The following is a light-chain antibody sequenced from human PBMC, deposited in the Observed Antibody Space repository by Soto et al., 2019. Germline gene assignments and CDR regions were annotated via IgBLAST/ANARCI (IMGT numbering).Light chain of an antibody. V-gene: IGKV3-15*01. CDR3: QQYNNWPPYT. Sequence: EIVMTQSPATLSVSPGERATLSCRASQSISSNLAWYQQKPGQAPRLLIYGATTRANGIPARFSGSGSGTDFTLTISRLQSEDFAVYYCQQYNNWPPYTFGQGTKLEIK. J-gene: IGKJ2*01. CDR1: QSISSN. CDR2: GAT.